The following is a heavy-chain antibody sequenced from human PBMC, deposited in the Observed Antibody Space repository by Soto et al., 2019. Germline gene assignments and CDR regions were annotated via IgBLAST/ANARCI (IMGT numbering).Heavy chain of an antibody. V-gene: IGHV4-30-4*02. D-gene: IGHD6-6*01. Sequence: PSATLSLTCSVSGGSIISGYYYWSWLRQPPGKGLEWIGNIYYSGNTYYNPSLKSRVTISVDTSKNQFSLKLSSVTAADTAVYYCARSPGGIAARLGNNWFDPWGQGTLVTVSS. CDR1: GGSIISGYYY. CDR2: IYYSGNT. CDR3: ARSPGGIAARLGNNWFDP. J-gene: IGHJ5*02.